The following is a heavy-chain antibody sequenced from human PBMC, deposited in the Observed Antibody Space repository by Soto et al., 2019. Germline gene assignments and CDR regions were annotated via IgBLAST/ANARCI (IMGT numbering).Heavy chain of an antibody. CDR1: GFTFSSYA. D-gene: IGHD3-10*01. J-gene: IGHJ4*02. CDR2: ISGSGGST. CDR3: AKGLVWFGELLSQPFDY. Sequence: GGSLRLSCAASGFTFSSYAMSWVRQAPGKGLEWVSAISGSGGSTYYADSVKGRFTISRDNSKNTLYLQMNSLRAEDTAVYYCAKGLVWFGELLSQPFDYWGQGTLVTVSS. V-gene: IGHV3-23*01.